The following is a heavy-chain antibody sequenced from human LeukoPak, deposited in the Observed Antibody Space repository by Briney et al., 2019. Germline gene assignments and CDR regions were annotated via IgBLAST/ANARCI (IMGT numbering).Heavy chain of an antibody. CDR3: ARGGRRDSTVIDNFFHMDV. Sequence: PGGSLRLSCAASGFTFSSYDMHWVRQATGKGLEWVSTIGAAGEMFYPGSVKGRFTISRDDAKNSIYLQMNSLRAGDTAVYYCARGGRRDSTVIDNFFHMDVWGQGTTVTVSS. D-gene: IGHD3-16*01. V-gene: IGHV3-13*04. CDR1: GFTFSSYD. CDR2: IGAAGEM. J-gene: IGHJ6*02.